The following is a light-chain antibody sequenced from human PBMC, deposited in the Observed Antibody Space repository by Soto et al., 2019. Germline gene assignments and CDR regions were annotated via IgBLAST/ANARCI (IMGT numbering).Light chain of an antibody. CDR2: AAS. Sequence: DIQMTQSPSSLSASVGDRVTITCRASQGISNYLAWYQQKPGKVPKLLIYAASTLQSGVPSRFSGSGSGTDFTLTISSLQPEDVATYYCQKYNSALAVLTFGGGTKVEIK. J-gene: IGKJ4*01. CDR1: QGISNY. CDR3: QKYNSALAVLT. V-gene: IGKV1-27*01.